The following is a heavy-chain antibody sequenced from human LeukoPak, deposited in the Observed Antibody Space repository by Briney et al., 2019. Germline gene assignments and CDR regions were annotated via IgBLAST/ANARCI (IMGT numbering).Heavy chain of an antibody. D-gene: IGHD5-12*01. J-gene: IGHJ5*02. CDR2: INHSGST. V-gene: IGHV4-34*01. CDR3: ARVYSGYDYNWFDP. CDR1: GGSFSGYY. Sequence: PSETLSLTCAVYGGSFSGYYWSWIRQPPGKGLEWIGEINHSGSTNYNPSLKSRVTISVDRSKNQFSLKLSSVTAADTAVYYCARVYSGYDYNWFDPWGQGTLVTVSS.